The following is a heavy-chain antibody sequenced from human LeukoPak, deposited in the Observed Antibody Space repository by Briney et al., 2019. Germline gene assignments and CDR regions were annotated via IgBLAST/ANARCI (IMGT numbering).Heavy chain of an antibody. J-gene: IGHJ3*01. CDR3: ARETFYAFDF. D-gene: IGHD3-16*01. CDR2: VTTDSSHT. V-gene: IGHV3-11*06. Sequence: KTGGSLRLSCAASGFSFSSYHMRRIRQAPGKGLEWVSSVTTDSSHTNYADSVEGRFTPSRDNAKNSLYLQMNSLRAEDTAVYYCARETFYAFDFWGQGAMVTVSS. CDR1: GFSFSSYH.